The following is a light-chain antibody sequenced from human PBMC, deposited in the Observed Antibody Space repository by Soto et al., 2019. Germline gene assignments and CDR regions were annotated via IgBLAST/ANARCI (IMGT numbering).Light chain of an antibody. J-gene: IGKJ1*01. CDR3: QQYETFSGT. Sequence: IQMTQSPSTLSASVGHTVTVICRASQSVSGWLAWYQQKPGEAPKLLIYDASALPRGVPSRFSGSGSGTKVTLTIASLQTDDFATYYCQQYETFSGTFGPGTKVDIK. CDR2: DAS. CDR1: QSVSGW. V-gene: IGKV1-5*02.